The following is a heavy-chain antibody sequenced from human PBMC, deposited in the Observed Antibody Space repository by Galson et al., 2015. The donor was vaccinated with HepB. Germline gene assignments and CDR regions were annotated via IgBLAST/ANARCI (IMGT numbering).Heavy chain of an antibody. CDR1: GGSISSGGYS. CDR2: IYHSGST. V-gene: IGHV4-30-2*01. D-gene: IGHD4-17*01. J-gene: IGHJ4*02. CDR3: ARAYGDYGGVFDY. Sequence: LSLTCAVSGGSISSGGYSWSWIRQPPGKGLEWIGYIYHSGSTYYNPSLKSRVTISVDRSKNQFSLKLSSVTAADTAVYYCARAYGDYGGVFDYWGQGTLVTVSS.